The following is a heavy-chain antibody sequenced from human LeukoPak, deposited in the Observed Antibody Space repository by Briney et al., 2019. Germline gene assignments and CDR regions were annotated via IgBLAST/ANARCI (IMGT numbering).Heavy chain of an antibody. CDR2: IYYSGSP. Sequence: SETLSLTCTVSGGSISSRGYYWDWIRQPPGKGLEWIGSIYYSGSPYYNPSLKSRVSISVDTSKNQFSLKLRSVTAADTAVYYCARHSTGSNWFDPWGQGTLVTVSS. CDR3: ARHSTGSNWFDP. D-gene: IGHD7-27*01. CDR1: GGSISSRGYY. V-gene: IGHV4-39*01. J-gene: IGHJ5*02.